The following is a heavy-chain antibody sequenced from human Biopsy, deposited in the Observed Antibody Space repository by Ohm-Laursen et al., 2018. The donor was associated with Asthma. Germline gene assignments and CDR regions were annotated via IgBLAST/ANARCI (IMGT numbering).Heavy chain of an antibody. CDR2: ISYDGSTK. J-gene: IGHJ6*02. Sequence: SLRLSCAASGFVFSQCGMHWVRQAPGKGLEWVAVISYDGSTKYSADSVKGRFIVSRDNSKNTLYLQMNSLRAEDTAVYYCARDIVATMIGYYYYGMDVWGQGTTVTVSS. D-gene: IGHD5-12*01. CDR1: GFVFSQCG. V-gene: IGHV3-30*03. CDR3: ARDIVATMIGYYYYGMDV.